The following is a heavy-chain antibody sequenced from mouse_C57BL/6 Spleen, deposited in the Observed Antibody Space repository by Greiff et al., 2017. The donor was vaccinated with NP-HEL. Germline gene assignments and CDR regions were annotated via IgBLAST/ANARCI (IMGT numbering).Heavy chain of an antibody. J-gene: IGHJ4*01. CDR1: GYSITSGYY. V-gene: IGHV3-6*01. Sequence: EVQLQQSGPGLVKPSQSLSLTCSVTGYSITSGYYWNWIRQFPGNKLEWMGYISYDGSNNYNPSLKNRISITRDTSKNQFFLKLNSVTTEDTATYYCAKKGVYARDYWGQGTSVTVSS. CDR2: ISYDGSN. CDR3: AKKGVYARDY.